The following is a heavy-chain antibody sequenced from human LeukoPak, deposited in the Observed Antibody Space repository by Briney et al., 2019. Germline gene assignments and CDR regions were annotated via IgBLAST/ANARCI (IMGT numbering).Heavy chain of an antibody. V-gene: IGHV3-74*01. CDR1: GFTFSSYW. CDR2: ISPDGSTT. Sequence: GGSLRLSCAASGFTFSSYWMHWVRQAPGKGLVWVSRISPDGSTTGHADSVKGRFTTSRDNAKNTLFLQMNSLRAEDTAVYYCARDKDDYGSGNHWFDPWGQGTLVTVSS. D-gene: IGHD3-10*01. J-gene: IGHJ5*02. CDR3: ARDKDDYGSGNHWFDP.